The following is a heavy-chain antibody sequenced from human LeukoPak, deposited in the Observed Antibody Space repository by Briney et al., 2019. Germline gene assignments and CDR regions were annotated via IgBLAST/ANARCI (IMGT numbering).Heavy chain of an antibody. CDR2: VYYSGST. J-gene: IGHJ3*02. CDR3: AALTGGDDAFDI. D-gene: IGHD4-23*01. CDR1: GGSISYYY. Sequence: PSETLSLTCTVSGGSISYYYWSWIRQPPGKGLQWIGYVYYSGSTNYNPSLKSRVTISVDTSNNQFSLTLNSVTPAATAVYYCAALTGGDDAFDIWGQGTMVTVSS. V-gene: IGHV4-59*01.